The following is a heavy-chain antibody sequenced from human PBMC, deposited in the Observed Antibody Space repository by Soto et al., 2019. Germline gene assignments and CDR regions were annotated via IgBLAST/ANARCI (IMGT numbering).Heavy chain of an antibody. J-gene: IGHJ4*02. CDR3: ARGEGYCSGGSCYPRFDY. Sequence: QVQLVQSGAEVKKPGSSVKISCKASGGTFSSYAISWVRQAPGQGLEWMGGIIPISGTTNYAQKFQGRVTITADKSTSTAYMELSSLRSEDTAVYYCARGEGYCSGGSCYPRFDYWGQGTLVTVSS. CDR2: IIPISGTT. CDR1: GGTFSSYA. V-gene: IGHV1-69*06. D-gene: IGHD2-15*01.